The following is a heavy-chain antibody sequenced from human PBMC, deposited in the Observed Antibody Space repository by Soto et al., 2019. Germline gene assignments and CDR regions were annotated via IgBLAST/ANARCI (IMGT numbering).Heavy chain of an antibody. J-gene: IGHJ4*02. CDR3: AREGHCSSRAKYAPFGY. D-gene: IGHD2-15*01. V-gene: IGHV3-48*02. Sequence: GGSLRLSCAASGFTFSSYSMNWVRQAPGKGLEWVSYISRSSSTIYYADSVKGGFTISSANAKNSLYLQMNSLRDEDTAFYYCAREGHCSSRAKYAPFGYWGQGTLVTVSS. CDR2: ISRSSSTI. CDR1: GFTFSSYS.